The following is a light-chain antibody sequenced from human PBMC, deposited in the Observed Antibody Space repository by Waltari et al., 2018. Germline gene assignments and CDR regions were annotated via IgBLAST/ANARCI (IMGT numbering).Light chain of an antibody. CDR3: SSYTSTNTWM. Sequence: QSALTQPASVSGSPGQSITISCTGTSRDVGGYNHVTWYQQHPGKAPKLMIFDVNKRPSGVSNRFSGAKSGNTASLTISGLQAEDEAEYHCSSYTSTNTWMFGGGTKLTVL. CDR2: DVN. V-gene: IGLV2-14*03. J-gene: IGLJ3*02. CDR1: SRDVGGYNH.